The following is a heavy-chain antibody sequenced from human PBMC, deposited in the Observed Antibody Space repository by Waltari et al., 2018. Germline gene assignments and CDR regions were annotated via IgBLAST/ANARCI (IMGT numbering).Heavy chain of an antibody. Sequence: QVQLQESGPGLVKPSETLSLTCTVSGGSISSYYWSWIRQPAGKGLEWIGRIYTSGSTNYNPSLKSRVTMSVDTSKNQFSLKLSSVTAADTAVYYCVRESRFLEWLFNWFDPWGQGTLVTVSS. V-gene: IGHV4-4*07. CDR1: GGSISSYY. D-gene: IGHD3-3*01. CDR3: VRESRFLEWLFNWFDP. CDR2: IYTSGST. J-gene: IGHJ5*02.